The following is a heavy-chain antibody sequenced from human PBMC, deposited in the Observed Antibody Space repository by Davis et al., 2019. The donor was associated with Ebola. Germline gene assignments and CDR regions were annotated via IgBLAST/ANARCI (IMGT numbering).Heavy chain of an antibody. D-gene: IGHD3-16*01. CDR2: INHSGST. J-gene: IGHJ4*02. V-gene: IGHV4-34*01. CDR3: ARAQFGVEWPRVDY. CDR1: GGSFSGYY. Sequence: SETLSLTCAVYGGSFSGYYWSWIRQPPRKGLEWIGEINHSGSTNYNPSLKSRVTISVDTSKNEMFLNLTSVTAADTAVYYCARAQFGVEWPRVDYWGQGTLVTVSS.